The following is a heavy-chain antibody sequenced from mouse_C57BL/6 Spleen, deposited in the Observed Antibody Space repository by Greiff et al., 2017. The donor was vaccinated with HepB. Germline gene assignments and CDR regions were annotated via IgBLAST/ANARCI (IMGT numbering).Heavy chain of an antibody. Sequence: VQLQQPGAELVKPGASVKMSCKASGYTFTSYWITWVKQRPGQGLEWIGDIYPGSGSTNYNEKFKSKATLTVDTSSSTAYMQLSSLTSEDSAVYYCARGDYYYGYYFDYWGQGTTLTVSS. J-gene: IGHJ2*01. D-gene: IGHD1-1*01. CDR2: IYPGSGST. CDR1: GYTFTSYW. V-gene: IGHV1-55*01. CDR3: ARGDYYYGYYFDY.